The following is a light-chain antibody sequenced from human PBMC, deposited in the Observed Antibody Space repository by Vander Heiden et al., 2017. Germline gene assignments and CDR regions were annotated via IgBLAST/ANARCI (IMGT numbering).Light chain of an antibody. CDR3: MQSIQVPLT. V-gene: IGKV2D-29*01. CDR2: EVS. Sequence: DIVMTQSPHSLSVTPGEPASIYCKSSQSLLHSNGKTHLDWYQQKPGQPPQVLIYEVSNRFSGVPDRFSGSGSGTDFTLKISRVEAEDVGLYYCMQSIQVPLTFGGGTKVEIK. CDR1: QSLLHSNGKTH. J-gene: IGKJ4*02.